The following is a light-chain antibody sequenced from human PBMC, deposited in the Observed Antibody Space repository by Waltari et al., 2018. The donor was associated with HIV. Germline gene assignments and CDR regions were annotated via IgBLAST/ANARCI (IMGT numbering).Light chain of an antibody. CDR2: KDN. J-gene: IGLJ2*01. Sequence: SYELTQLPSVSVSPGQTARITCSGAALAKQYAYWYQQKAGQAPVLMISKDNERPPGNPERFSGSSSGTTVTLTISGVQAEEEGYYYCQSADSGGTWDVVFGGGTKLTVL. V-gene: IGLV3-25*02. CDR1: ALAKQY. CDR3: QSADSGGTWDVV.